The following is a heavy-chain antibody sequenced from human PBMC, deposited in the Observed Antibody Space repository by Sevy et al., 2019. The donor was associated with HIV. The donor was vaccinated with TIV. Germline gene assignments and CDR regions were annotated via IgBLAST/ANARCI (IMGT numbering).Heavy chain of an antibody. Sequence: ASVKVSCKASGYTFTSFGVSWVRQAPGQGLEWMGWISAYNGNTNYAQKLQGRVTMTTDTSTNTAYMELRSLRSDDTAVYYCARSPPFADDTSGFWFHYWGQGTLVTVSS. V-gene: IGHV1-18*04. CDR1: GYTFTSFG. D-gene: IGHD3-22*01. J-gene: IGHJ1*01. CDR3: ARSPPFADDTSGFWFHY. CDR2: ISAYNGNT.